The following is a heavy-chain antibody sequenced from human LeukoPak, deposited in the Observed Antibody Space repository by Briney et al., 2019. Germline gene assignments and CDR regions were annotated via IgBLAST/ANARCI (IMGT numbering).Heavy chain of an antibody. D-gene: IGHD6-13*01. CDR2: IYTSGTT. Sequence: WETLPLTCTVSGGSISGNYWTWIRQPAGKGLEWIGRIYTSGTTNYNPSLKSRVSLSVDTSKNQFSLNLSSLTAADTAVYFCARERNLAAAGYLFDSWGQGALLIVSS. V-gene: IGHV4-4*07. J-gene: IGHJ4*02. CDR3: ARERNLAAAGYLFDS. CDR1: GGSISGNY.